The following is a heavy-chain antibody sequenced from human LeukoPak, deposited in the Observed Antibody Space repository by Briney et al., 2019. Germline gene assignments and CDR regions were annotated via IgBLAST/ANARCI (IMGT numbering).Heavy chain of an antibody. CDR3: ARGARGSGSPPFDY. V-gene: IGHV3-33*01. Sequence: PGGSLRLSCAASGFTFSNYGMHRVRQAPGKGLEWVAVIWYDGSNKYYADSVKGRFTISRDNSKNTLYLQMNSLRAEDTAVYYCARGARGSGSPPFDYWGQGTLVTVSS. J-gene: IGHJ4*02. D-gene: IGHD3-10*01. CDR2: IWYDGSNK. CDR1: GFTFSNYG.